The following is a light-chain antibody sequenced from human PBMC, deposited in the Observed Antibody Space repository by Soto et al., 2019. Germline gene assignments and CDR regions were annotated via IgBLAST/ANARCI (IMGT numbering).Light chain of an antibody. CDR3: SSYTSSSTRV. CDR1: SSDVGGYNY. CDR2: EVS. V-gene: IGLV2-14*01. Sequence: QSALTQPASVSGSPGQSITISCTGTSSDVGGYNYVSWYQQHPGKAPKLMIYEVSNRPSGGSNRFSGSKSGNTASLTIFGLQAEDEADYYCSSYTSSSTRVFGGGTKLTVL. J-gene: IGLJ3*02.